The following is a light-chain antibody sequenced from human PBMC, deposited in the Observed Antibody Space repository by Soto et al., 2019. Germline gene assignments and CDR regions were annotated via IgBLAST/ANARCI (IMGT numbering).Light chain of an antibody. CDR2: GAA. CDR3: QQYSSSHYT. CDR1: QSVNNNY. Sequence: EMVLTQSPGTLSLSPGERATLSCRASQSVNNNYFAWYQQKPGQAPRLLIYGAASRATGIPVRFSGSGSGTDFTLTIRRLQPEDFAVYYCQQYSSSHYTFGQGTKLEIK. V-gene: IGKV3-20*01. J-gene: IGKJ2*01.